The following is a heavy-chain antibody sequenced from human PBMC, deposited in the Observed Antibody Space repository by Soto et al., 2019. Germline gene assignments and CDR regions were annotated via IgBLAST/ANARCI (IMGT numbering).Heavy chain of an antibody. CDR2: ISGSGGST. CDR3: AKDHASRVWYSKPRFDP. V-gene: IGHV3-23*01. D-gene: IGHD4-4*01. CDR1: GFTFSSYA. J-gene: IGHJ5*02. Sequence: EVQLLESGGGLVQPGGSLRLSCAASGFTFSSYAMSWVRQAPGKGLEWVSAISGSGGSTYYADSVKGRFTISRDNSKNTLYLQMNSLRAEDTAVYYCAKDHASRVWYSKPRFDPWGQGTLVTVSS.